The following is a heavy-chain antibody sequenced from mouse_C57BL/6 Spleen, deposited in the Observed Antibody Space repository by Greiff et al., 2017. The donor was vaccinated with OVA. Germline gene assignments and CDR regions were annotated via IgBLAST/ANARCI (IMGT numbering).Heavy chain of an antibody. Sequence: QVQLQQSGAELVRPGASVTLSCKASGYTFTDYEMHWVKQTPVHGLEWIGAIDPETGGTAYNQKFKGKAILTADKSSSTAYMELRSLTSEDSAVYYCTRDGSSSYYFDYWGQGTTLTVSS. CDR2: IDPETGGT. CDR1: GYTFTDYE. D-gene: IGHD1-1*01. CDR3: TRDGSSSYYFDY. V-gene: IGHV1-15*01. J-gene: IGHJ2*01.